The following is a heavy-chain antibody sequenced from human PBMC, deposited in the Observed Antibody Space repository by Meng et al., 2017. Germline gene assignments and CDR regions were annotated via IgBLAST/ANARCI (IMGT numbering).Heavy chain of an antibody. Sequence: EVQLVESGGGLVKPGGSLRLSCATSGFKLSSFSMNWVRQAPGKGLEWVSSISTSSSYIYYVDSVKGRFTISRDNARNSLYLQMNSLRAEDTAVYYCATESAWGQGTLVTVSS. V-gene: IGHV3-21*03. CDR1: GFKLSSFS. CDR2: ISTSSSYI. J-gene: IGHJ5*02. CDR3: ATESA.